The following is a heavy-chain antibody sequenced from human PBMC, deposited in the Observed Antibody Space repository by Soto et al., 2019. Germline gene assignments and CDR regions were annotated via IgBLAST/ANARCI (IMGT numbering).Heavy chain of an antibody. Sequence: SETLSLTCAVYGGSFSGYYWSWIRQPPGKGLEWIGEINHSGSTNYNPSLKSRVTISVDTSKNQFSLKLSSVTAADTAVYYCARGVVTMVRGVPFDPWGQGTLVTVSS. D-gene: IGHD3-10*01. CDR3: ARGVVTMVRGVPFDP. J-gene: IGHJ5*02. V-gene: IGHV4-34*01. CDR2: INHSGST. CDR1: GGSFSGYY.